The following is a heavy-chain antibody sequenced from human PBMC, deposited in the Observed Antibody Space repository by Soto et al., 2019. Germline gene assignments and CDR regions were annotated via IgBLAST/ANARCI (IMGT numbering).Heavy chain of an antibody. CDR3: DIGVNYYDSSGSSWFDP. V-gene: IGHV4-30-2*01. Sequence: PSETLSLTCTVSGGSINSGGYSWTWIRQPPGKGLEWIGFIYHTGTTYYNPSLKSRVTISVDRSKNQFSLKLNSVTAADTAVYYCDIGVNYYDSSGSSWFDPWGQGALVNVSS. CDR1: GGSINSGGYS. CDR2: IYHTGTT. J-gene: IGHJ5*02. D-gene: IGHD3-22*01.